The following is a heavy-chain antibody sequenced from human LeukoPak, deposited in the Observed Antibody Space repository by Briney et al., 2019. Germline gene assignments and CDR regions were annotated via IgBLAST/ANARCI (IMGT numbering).Heavy chain of an antibody. V-gene: IGHV4-59*08. J-gene: IGHJ3*02. D-gene: IGHD1-26*01. CDR2: ISYTGTT. Sequence: KASETLSLTCSVSGGSINGYSWTWIRQPPGMRLEWVGHISYTGTTNYNPSLTTRVAISVDTSKNQFSLKLSSVTAADSAVYYCARSSGSSYRSSAFDIWDQGTMVTVSS. CDR1: GGSINGYS. CDR3: ARSSGSSYRSSAFDI.